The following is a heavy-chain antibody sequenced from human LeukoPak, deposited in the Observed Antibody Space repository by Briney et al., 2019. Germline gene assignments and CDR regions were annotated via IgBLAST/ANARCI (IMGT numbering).Heavy chain of an antibody. D-gene: IGHD5-18*01. V-gene: IGHV1-18*01. CDR1: GYTFTSND. J-gene: IGHJ5*02. CDR2: ITTYNGNT. CDR3: ARGGSSFGFGS. Sequence: GASVKVSCKASGYTFTSNDISWVRQPPGQGLEWMGYITTYNGNTNYAQKLQGRVTLTTDTSTSTAYMELRSLTSDDTAMYFCARGGSSFGFGSWGQGTLVTVSS.